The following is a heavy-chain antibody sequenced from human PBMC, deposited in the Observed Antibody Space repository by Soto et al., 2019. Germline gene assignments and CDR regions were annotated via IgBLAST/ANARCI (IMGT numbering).Heavy chain of an antibody. V-gene: IGHV1-69*06. CDR1: GGTFSSHA. J-gene: IGHJ4*02. D-gene: IGHD3-10*01. Sequence: QVQLVQSGAEVTKPGSSVKVSCKASGGTFSSHAINWVRQAPGQGLEWMGGIVPIFGTSNYAQKFQARVTITADKSTSTAYMEISRLTFEDTALYSCARVRGDGYNSGSVYWGQGTLVTVSS. CDR3: ARVRGDGYNSGSVY. CDR2: IVPIFGTS.